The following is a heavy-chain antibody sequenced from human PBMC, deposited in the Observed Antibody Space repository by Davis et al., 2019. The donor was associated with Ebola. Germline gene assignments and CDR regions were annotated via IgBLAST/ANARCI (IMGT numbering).Heavy chain of an antibody. CDR3: ARALWWHSTPLDY. CDR1: GFTFSSYG. Sequence: GESLKISCAASGFTFSSYGMHWVRQAPGKGLEWVSYISSSGSTIYYADSVKGRFTISRDNAKNSLYLQMNSLRAEDTAVYYCARALWWHSTPLDYWGQGTLVTVSS. D-gene: IGHD4/OR15-4a*01. CDR2: ISSSGSTI. V-gene: IGHV3-48*04. J-gene: IGHJ4*02.